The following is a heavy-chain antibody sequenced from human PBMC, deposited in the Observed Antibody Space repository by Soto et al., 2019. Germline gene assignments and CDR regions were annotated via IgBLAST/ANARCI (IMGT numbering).Heavy chain of an antibody. V-gene: IGHV3-23*01. Sequence: PGGSLRLSCAASGFTFSSYAMSWVRQAPGKGLEWVSAISGSGGSTYYADTVKGRFTISRDNSKNTLYLQMNSLRSEDTAVYYCAKDEIPWVVAATGWFDPWGQGTLVTVSS. CDR3: AKDEIPWVVAATGWFDP. CDR2: ISGSGGST. CDR1: GFTFSSYA. D-gene: IGHD2-15*01. J-gene: IGHJ5*02.